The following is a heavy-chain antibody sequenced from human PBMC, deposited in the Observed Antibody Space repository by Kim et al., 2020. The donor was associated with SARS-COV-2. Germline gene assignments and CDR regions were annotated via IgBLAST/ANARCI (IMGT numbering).Heavy chain of an antibody. CDR3: ARDLGNSFRFDP. D-gene: IGHD1-26*01. V-gene: IGHV1-18*01. Sequence: NSAQKRQGRVTMTTDTSTSPAYMELRSLRSDDTAVYYCARDLGNSFRFDPWGQGTLVTVSS. J-gene: IGHJ5*02.